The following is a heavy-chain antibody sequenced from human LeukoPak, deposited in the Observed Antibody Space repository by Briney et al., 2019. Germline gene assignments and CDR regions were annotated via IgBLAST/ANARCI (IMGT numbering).Heavy chain of an antibody. D-gene: IGHD2-15*01. CDR3: AGPTVVVVAATRWYFDL. CDR2: IYYSGST. J-gene: IGHJ2*01. Sequence: SETLSLTCTVSGGSISSSSYYWGWIRQPPGKGLEWIGNIYYSGSTHYNPSLKSRVTISVDTSKNQFSLKLSSVTAADTAVYYCAGPTVVVVAATRWYFDLWGRGTLVTVSS. CDR1: GGSISSSSYY. V-gene: IGHV4-39*01.